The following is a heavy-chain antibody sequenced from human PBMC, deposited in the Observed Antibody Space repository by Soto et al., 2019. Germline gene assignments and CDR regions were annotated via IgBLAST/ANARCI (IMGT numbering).Heavy chain of an antibody. Sequence: SETLSLTCTVSGGSISSSFYHWGWIRQPPGKGLEWIGSIYYRGSTNYNPSLKSRVTISVDTSKNQFSLKLSSVTAADTAVYYCASSNIAATGFYYYGMDVWGRGTTVTVSS. CDR2: IYYRGST. D-gene: IGHD6-13*01. J-gene: IGHJ6*02. CDR3: ASSNIAATGFYYYGMDV. V-gene: IGHV4-39*07. CDR1: GGSISSSFYH.